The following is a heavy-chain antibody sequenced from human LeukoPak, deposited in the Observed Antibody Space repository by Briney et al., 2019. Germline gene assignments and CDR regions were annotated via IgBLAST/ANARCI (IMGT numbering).Heavy chain of an antibody. V-gene: IGHV1-18*01. CDR3: AGDRLSNYYGSGSYYNPFDY. CDR1: GYTFTSYG. CDR2: ISAYNGNT. J-gene: IGHJ4*02. D-gene: IGHD3-10*01. Sequence: ASVKVSCKASGYTFTSYGISWVRQAPGQGLEWMGWISAYNGNTNYAQKLQGRVTMTTDTSTSTAYMELRSLRSDDTAVYYCAGDRLSNYYGSGSYYNPFDYWGQGTLVTVSS.